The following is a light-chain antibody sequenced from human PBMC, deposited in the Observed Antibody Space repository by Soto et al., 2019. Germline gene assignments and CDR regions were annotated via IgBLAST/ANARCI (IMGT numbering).Light chain of an antibody. J-gene: IGKJ1*01. CDR2: DAS. Sequence: DIQMTQSPSTLSASVGDRVTITCRASQSISSWLAWYQQKPGKAPKLLIYDASSLQSGVPSRFSGSGSGTEFTLTISSLQPDDFATYHCQQDNSFWTFGQGTKVEIK. CDR3: QQDNSFWT. V-gene: IGKV1-5*01. CDR1: QSISSW.